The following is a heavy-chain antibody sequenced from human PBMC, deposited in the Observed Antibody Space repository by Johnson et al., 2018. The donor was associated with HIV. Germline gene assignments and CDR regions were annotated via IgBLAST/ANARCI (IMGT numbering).Heavy chain of an antibody. V-gene: IGHV3-23*04. D-gene: IGHD1-26*01. CDR3: AKGRWELLAGAFDI. CDR2: IRGSGDST. CDR1: GFTFSSYA. J-gene: IGHJ3*02. Sequence: VQLVESGGGLVQPGGSLRLSCAASGFTFSSYAMSWVRQAPGKGLEWVSAIRGSGDSTYYADSVKGGFTISRDNSKNTLYVQMNSLRAEDTAAYYCAKGRWELLAGAFDIWGQGTMVTVSS.